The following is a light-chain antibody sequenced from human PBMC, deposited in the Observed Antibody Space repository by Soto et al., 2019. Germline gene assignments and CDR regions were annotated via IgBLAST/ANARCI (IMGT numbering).Light chain of an antibody. CDR2: DVS. J-gene: IGLJ1*01. Sequence: QSVLTQPASVSGSPGQSITISCTGTDNDIGTYNLVSWYQQCPGTAPKVIIFDVSNRPSGVSSRFSGSKSGGTASLTISALQAEDEADYFCCSYGGSRNYVLGNGTKVT. CDR1: DNDIGTYNL. CDR3: CSYGGSRNYV. V-gene: IGLV2-23*02.